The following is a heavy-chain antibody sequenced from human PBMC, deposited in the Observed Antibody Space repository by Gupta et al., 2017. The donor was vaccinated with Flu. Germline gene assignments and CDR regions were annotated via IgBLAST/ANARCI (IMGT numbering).Heavy chain of an antibody. Sequence: RQAPGKGLEWVSSISSSSSYIYYADSVKGRFTISRDNAKNSLYLQMNSLRAEDTAVYYCARDPSTAYGDYEGYYYYGMDVWGQGTTVTLSS. CDR2: ISSSSSYI. V-gene: IGHV3-21*01. D-gene: IGHD4-17*01. CDR3: ARDPSTAYGDYEGYYYYGMDV. J-gene: IGHJ6*02.